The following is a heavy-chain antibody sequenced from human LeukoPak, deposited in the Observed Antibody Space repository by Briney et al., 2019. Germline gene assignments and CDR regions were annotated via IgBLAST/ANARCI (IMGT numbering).Heavy chain of an antibody. J-gene: IGHJ3*02. Sequence: GGSLRLSCEASGFLFSDHEVNWVRQPPGRGLEWISYISAGGSISYYRDSVKGRFTISRDNAKSSVYLEMTNLRVEDTALYYCARRSSAWYALDIWGQGTMVSVSP. V-gene: IGHV3-48*03. CDR3: ARRSSAWYALDI. CDR1: GFLFSDHE. D-gene: IGHD6-19*01. CDR2: ISAGGSIS.